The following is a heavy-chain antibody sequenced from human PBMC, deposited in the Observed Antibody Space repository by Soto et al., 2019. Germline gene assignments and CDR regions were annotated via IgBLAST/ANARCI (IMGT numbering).Heavy chain of an antibody. CDR1: GYTLISYG. Sequence: QVQLVQSGAEVKKPAASVKVSCKASGYTLISYGISWVRQPPRQGLEWMGWISAYNGNTNYAQKLQGRVTMPTDTSTSTASMELRSLRSDDTAVYYCARGGDYGSGSYSDRYYYGMHVWGQGTTVAVCS. CDR3: ARGGDYGSGSYSDRYYYGMHV. D-gene: IGHD3-10*01. V-gene: IGHV1-18*04. CDR2: ISAYNGNT. J-gene: IGHJ6*02.